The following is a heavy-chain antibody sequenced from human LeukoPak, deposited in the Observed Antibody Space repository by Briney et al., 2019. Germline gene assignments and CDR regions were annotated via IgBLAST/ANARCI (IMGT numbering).Heavy chain of an antibody. D-gene: IGHD3-10*01. CDR1: GFTFSSYE. CDR2: ISSSGNSI. J-gene: IGHJ4*02. Sequence: SGGSLRLSCVASGFTFSSYEMNWVRQAPGKGLEWVSYISSSGNSIFYADFVKGRFTISRDNAKNSLYLQMNSLRAEDTAVYYCGGTGSSGDHVVDYWGQGTLVTVSS. CDR3: GGTGSSGDHVVDY. V-gene: IGHV3-48*03.